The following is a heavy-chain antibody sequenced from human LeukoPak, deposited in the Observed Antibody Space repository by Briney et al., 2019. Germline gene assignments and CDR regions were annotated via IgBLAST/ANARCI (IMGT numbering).Heavy chain of an antibody. V-gene: IGHV1-8*02. CDR1: GGTFSSYA. Sequence: ASVKVSCKASGGTFSSYAISWVRQAPGQGLEWMGWMNPNSGNTGYAQKFQGRVTMTRNTSISTAYMELSSLRSEDTAVYYCARGSSHTVGDFDYWGQGTLVTVSS. D-gene: IGHD3-10*01. CDR3: ARGSSHTVGDFDY. J-gene: IGHJ4*02. CDR2: MNPNSGNT.